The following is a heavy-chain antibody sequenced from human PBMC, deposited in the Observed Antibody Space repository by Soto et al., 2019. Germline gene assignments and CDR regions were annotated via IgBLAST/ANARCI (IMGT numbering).Heavy chain of an antibody. V-gene: IGHV3-53*01. CDR2: IYSGGST. D-gene: IGHD6-13*01. Sequence: PGGSLRLSCAASGFTVSSNYMSWVRQAPGKGLEWVSVIYSGGSTYYADAVKGRFTISRDNSKNTLFLQMNSLRAEDTAVYYCARVRGSSSYYLPDFDYWGQGALVTVSS. CDR1: GFTVSSNY. J-gene: IGHJ4*02. CDR3: ARVRGSSSYYLPDFDY.